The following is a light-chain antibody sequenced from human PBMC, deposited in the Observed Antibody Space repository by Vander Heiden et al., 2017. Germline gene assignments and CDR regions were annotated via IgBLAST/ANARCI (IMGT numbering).Light chain of an antibody. CDR1: QSISNY. V-gene: IGKV1-27*01. CDR2: AAS. J-gene: IGKJ2*01. Sequence: DTQMTQSPSSLSASVGDRVTITCRASQSISNYLAWYQQKPGKVPKLLIYAASTLQSGVPSRFSGSQSGTDFTLTISSLQPEDVATYYCQKYYSAPHTFGQGTKLEIK. CDR3: QKYYSAPHT.